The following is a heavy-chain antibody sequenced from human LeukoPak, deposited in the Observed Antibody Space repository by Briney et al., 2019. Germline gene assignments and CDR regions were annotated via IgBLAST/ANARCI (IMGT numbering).Heavy chain of an antibody. CDR1: GFTVSSNY. V-gene: IGHV3-53*04. CDR2: IYSGGST. Sequence: PGGSLRLSCAASGFTVSSNYMSWVRQAPGKGLEWVSVIYSGGSTYYADSVKGRFTISRHNSKNTLYLQMNSLRAEDTAVYYCARVFQWFGETTGWFDPWGQGTLVTVSS. D-gene: IGHD3-10*01. J-gene: IGHJ5*02. CDR3: ARVFQWFGETTGWFDP.